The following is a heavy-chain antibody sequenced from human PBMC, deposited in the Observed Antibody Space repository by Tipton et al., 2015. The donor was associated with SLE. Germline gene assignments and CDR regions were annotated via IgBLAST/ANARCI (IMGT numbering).Heavy chain of an antibody. V-gene: IGHV1-46*01. CDR2: INPSAGST. J-gene: IGHJ4*02. CDR3: ARDGSSSSYIDY. CDR1: GYTFTSYY. D-gene: IGHD6-13*01. Sequence: QLVQSGAEVKKPGASVKVSCKASGYTFTSYYMHWVRQAPGQGLEWMGIINPSAGSTSYAQKFQGRVTMTRDTSTGTVYMELSSLRSEDTAVYFCARDGSSSSYIDYWGQGTLVTVSS.